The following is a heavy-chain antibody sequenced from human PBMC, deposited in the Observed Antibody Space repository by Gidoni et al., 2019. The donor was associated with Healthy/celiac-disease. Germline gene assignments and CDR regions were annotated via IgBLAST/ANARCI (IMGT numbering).Heavy chain of an antibody. V-gene: IGHV3-48*02. CDR1: AFTFRSYS. D-gene: IGHD3-10*01. CDR2: MSSSSSTI. J-gene: IGHJ6*02. Sequence: EVQLVESGGGLVQPVVSLRLSCAASAFTFRSYSMNWVRQAPGKGLEWVSYMSSSSSTIYYADSVKGRVTISRDNAKNSLYLQMNSLRDEDTAVYYCARESGEYWNYYGMDVWGQGTTVTVSS. CDR3: ARESGEYWNYYGMDV.